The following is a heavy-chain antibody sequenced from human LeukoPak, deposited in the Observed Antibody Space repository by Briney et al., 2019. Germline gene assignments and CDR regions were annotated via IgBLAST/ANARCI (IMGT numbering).Heavy chain of an antibody. D-gene: IGHD3-22*01. CDR2: IDWDDDK. V-gene: IGHV2-70*04. CDR1: GFSLRTSGMR. CDR3: ARSYYYDSSGYYPSNFDY. Sequence: SGPALVKPTQTLTLTCTFSGFSLRTSGMRVSWIRQPPGKALEWLARIDWDDDKFYSTSLKTRLTISKDTSKNQVVLTMTNMDPVDTATYYCARSYYYDSSGYYPSNFDYWGQGTLVTVSS. J-gene: IGHJ4*02.